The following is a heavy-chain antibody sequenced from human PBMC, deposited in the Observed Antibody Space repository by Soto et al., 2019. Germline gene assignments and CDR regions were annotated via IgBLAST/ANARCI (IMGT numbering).Heavy chain of an antibody. D-gene: IGHD3-22*01. Sequence: SETLSLTCAVSGGSISSGGYSWSWIRQPPGKGLEWIGYIYHSGSTYYNPSLKSRVTISVDRSKNQFSLKLSSVTAADTAVCYCARGVEYYDSSGYYYGVYFDYWGQGTLVTVSS. CDR1: GGSISSGGYS. V-gene: IGHV4-30-2*01. CDR3: ARGVEYYDSSGYYYGVYFDY. CDR2: IYHSGST. J-gene: IGHJ4*02.